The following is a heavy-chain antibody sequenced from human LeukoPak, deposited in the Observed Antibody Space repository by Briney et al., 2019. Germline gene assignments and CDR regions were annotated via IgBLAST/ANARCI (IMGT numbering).Heavy chain of an antibody. V-gene: IGHV3-11*01. Sequence: GGSLRLSCAASGFTFSDYYMSWIRQAPGKGLEWLSYITPSGNTISYADSVKGRFTISRDNAKNSLYLQMNSLRAEDTAVYYCARGDILTGYNDYWGQGTLVTISS. D-gene: IGHD3-9*01. CDR2: ITPSGNTI. CDR1: GFTFSDYY. J-gene: IGHJ4*02. CDR3: ARGDILTGYNDY.